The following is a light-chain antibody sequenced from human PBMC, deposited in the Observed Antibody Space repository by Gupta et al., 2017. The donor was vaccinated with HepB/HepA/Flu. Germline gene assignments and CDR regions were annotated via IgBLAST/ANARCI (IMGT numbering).Light chain of an antibody. V-gene: IGKV4-1*01. J-gene: IGKJ2*04. CDR1: QSVLYSSNNKNY. CDR3: QQDYKTPRS. Sequence: DIVMTQSPDSLAGSLGERATINCKSSQSVLYSSNNKNYLSWYQQKPGQPPKLLICWASTREAGVPDRFSGSGSWTAFTLTISSLQAVAVAVYYCQQDYKTPRSFGQGTKLEIK. CDR2: WAS.